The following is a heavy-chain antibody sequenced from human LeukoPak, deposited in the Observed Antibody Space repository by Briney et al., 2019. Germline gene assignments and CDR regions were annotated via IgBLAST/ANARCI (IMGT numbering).Heavy chain of an antibody. CDR1: GFTFSSYG. V-gene: IGHV3-30*18. Sequence: QPGRSLRLSCAASGFTFSSYGMHWVRQAPGKGLEWVAVISYDGSNKYYADSVKGRFTISRDNSKNTLYLQMNSLRAEDTAVYYCAKDQVGALYYFDYWGQGTLVTVSS. J-gene: IGHJ4*02. CDR2: ISYDGSNK. CDR3: AKDQVGALYYFDY. D-gene: IGHD1-26*01.